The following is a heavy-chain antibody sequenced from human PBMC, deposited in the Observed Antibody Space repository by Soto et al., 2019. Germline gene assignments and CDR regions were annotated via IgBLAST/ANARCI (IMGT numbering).Heavy chain of an antibody. J-gene: IGHJ5*02. Sequence: TPCPPRPFLWCPLRKGGFSWSWIRQPPGKGLEWIGYIYHSGSTYYNPSLKSRVTISVDRSKNQFSLKLSSVTAADTAVYYCARVPDRWGQGTLVTVSS. CDR3: ARVPDR. D-gene: IGHD2-2*01. V-gene: IGHV4-30-2*01. CDR2: IYHSGST. CDR1: CPLRKGGFS.